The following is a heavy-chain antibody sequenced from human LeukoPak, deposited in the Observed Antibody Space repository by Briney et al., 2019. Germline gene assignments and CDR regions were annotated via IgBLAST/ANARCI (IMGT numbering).Heavy chain of an antibody. CDR1: GGSISGYY. J-gene: IGHJ4*02. CDR3: ARDRGTMVRGDHGVDY. V-gene: IGHV4-59*01. Sequence: SETPSLTCTVSGGSISGYYWSWIRQPPGKGLEWIGYIYYSGSTNYNPSLKSRVTISVDTSKNQFSLKLSSVTAADTAVYYCARDRGTMVRGDHGVDYWGQGTLVTVSS. CDR2: IYYSGST. D-gene: IGHD3-10*01.